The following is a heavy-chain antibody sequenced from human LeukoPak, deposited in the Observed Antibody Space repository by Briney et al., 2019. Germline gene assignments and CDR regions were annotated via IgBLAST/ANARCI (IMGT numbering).Heavy chain of an antibody. J-gene: IGHJ4*02. CDR1: RFTLSTYW. D-gene: IGHD3-3*01. Sequence: PGGSLRLSCAASRFTLSTYWMSWVRQAPGKGLEWVAHIKQDGSQEYYVDSVKGRFTIPRDSAKNSLYLHMNSLRAEDTAVYYCARGVPYDSWSGPHYSDYWGQGTLVTVSS. CDR3: ARGVPYDSWSGPHYSDY. CDR2: IKQDGSQE. V-gene: IGHV3-7*01.